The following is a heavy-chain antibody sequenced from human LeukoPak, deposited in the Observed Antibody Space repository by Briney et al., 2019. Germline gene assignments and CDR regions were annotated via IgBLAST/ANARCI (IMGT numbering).Heavy chain of an antibody. CDR1: GFTFSSYG. V-gene: IGHV3-23*01. Sequence: PGGSLRLSCAASGFTFSSYGMSWVRQAPGKGLEWVSALSGSGDITYYADSVKGRFTISRDNSKNTLYLQMNSLRAEDTAVYYCAKPYDSSDYLTYYFDYWGQGTLVTVSS. D-gene: IGHD3-22*01. CDR3: AKPYDSSDYLTYYFDY. CDR2: LSGSGDIT. J-gene: IGHJ4*02.